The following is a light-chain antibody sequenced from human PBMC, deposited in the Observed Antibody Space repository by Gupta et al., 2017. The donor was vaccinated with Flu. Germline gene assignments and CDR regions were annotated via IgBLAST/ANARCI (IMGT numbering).Light chain of an antibody. Sequence: PATLSVSPGERATLSCRANQNINDNLAWYQQKPGQAIRLLIYDVSTRATAISGRFSGSGSGTEFSLTISNLQSEDFAVYFCQQYDKWPATFGQGTKVEVK. V-gene: IGKV3-15*01. CDR2: DVS. J-gene: IGKJ1*01. CDR1: QNINDN. CDR3: QQYDKWPAT.